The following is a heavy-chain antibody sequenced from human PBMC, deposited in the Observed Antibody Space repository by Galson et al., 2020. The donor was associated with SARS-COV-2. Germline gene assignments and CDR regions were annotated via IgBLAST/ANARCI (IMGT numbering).Heavy chain of an antibody. CDR3: ARDTPMYSGGWYPAY. D-gene: IGHD6-19*01. J-gene: IGHJ4*02. V-gene: IGHV3-53*01. CDR1: GFTVSNHY. CDR2: IFSGGST. Sequence: GESLKITCAASGFTVSNHYMSWVRQAPGKGLEWVSVIFSGGSTYFADSVKGRFSVSRDNSKNTLFLQMNGLRAEDTAVYYCARDTPMYSGGWYPAYWGQGTLVTVSS.